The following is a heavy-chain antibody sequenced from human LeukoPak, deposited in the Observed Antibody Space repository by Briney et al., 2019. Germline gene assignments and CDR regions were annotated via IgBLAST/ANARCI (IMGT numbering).Heavy chain of an antibody. Sequence: SETLSLTCAVYGGSFSGYYWSWIRQPPGKGLEWIGEINHSGSTNYNPSLKSRVTISVDTSKNQFSLKLSSVTAADTAVYYCARALGYCSGGSGYSEGGYYGMDVWGQGTTVTVSS. CDR3: ARALGYCSGGSGYSEGGYYGMDV. V-gene: IGHV4-34*01. CDR2: INHSGST. D-gene: IGHD2-15*01. CDR1: GGSFSGYY. J-gene: IGHJ6*02.